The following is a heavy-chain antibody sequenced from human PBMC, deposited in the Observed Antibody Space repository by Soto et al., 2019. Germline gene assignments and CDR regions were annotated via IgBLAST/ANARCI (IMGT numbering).Heavy chain of an antibody. V-gene: IGHV1-69*13. CDR2: IIPIFGTA. CDR1: GGTFSSYA. D-gene: IGHD6-6*01. CDR3: ASWGSRSSWFDR. Sequence: ASVKVSCKASGGTFSSYAISWVRQAPGQGLEWMGGIIPIFGTANYAQKFQGRVTITADESTSTDYMELSSLRSEVTAVYYSASWGSRSSWFDRWGEGTLVTVTS. J-gene: IGHJ5*02.